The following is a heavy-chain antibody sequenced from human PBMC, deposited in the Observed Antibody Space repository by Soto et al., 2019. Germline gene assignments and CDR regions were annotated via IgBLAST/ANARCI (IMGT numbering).Heavy chain of an antibody. CDR3: AAWSGWYSPDAFDI. D-gene: IGHD6-19*01. CDR2: ISYDGSNK. J-gene: IGHJ3*02. Sequence: GGSLRLSCAASGFTFSSYGMHWIRQAPGKGLEWVADISYDGSNKYYVDSVKGRFTISRDNAKNTLYLQMNSLRAEDTAVYYCAAWSGWYSPDAFDIWGQGTMVTVSS. CDR1: GFTFSSYG. V-gene: IGHV3-30*03.